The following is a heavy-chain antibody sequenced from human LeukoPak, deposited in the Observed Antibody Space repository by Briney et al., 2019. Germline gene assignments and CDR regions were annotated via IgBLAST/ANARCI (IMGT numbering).Heavy chain of an antibody. Sequence: PGGSLRLSCAASGFIFSSYWMNWVRQAPGTGMEGVAFVREDGSNKEYADPVKGRFTIARDNLKNTLFVQMNSLRAEDTTVYYCARGGAARPDYWGQGTLVTVSS. CDR1: GFIFSSYW. D-gene: IGHD6-6*01. CDR2: VREDGSNK. V-gene: IGHV3-30*02. CDR3: ARGGAARPDY. J-gene: IGHJ4*02.